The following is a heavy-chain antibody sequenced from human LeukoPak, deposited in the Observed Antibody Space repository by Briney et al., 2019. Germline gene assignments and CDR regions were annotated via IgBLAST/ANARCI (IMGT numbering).Heavy chain of an antibody. CDR3: ARVGRSRGSLPNSYYYMDV. J-gene: IGHJ6*03. V-gene: IGHV1-69*05. D-gene: IGHD2-15*01. CDR2: TIPMFGSA. Sequence: ASVKVSCKASRDTFDSYSISWLRQAPGQGLEWMGGTIPMFGSANYAQKFQGRVTITTDQTTTTACMELSSLSSEDTAVYYCARVGRSRGSLPNSYYYMDVWGKGTTVTVSS. CDR1: RDTFDSYS.